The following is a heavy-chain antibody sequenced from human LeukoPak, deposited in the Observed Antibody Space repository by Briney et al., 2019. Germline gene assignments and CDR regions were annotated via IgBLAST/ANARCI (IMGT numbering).Heavy chain of an antibody. Sequence: SETLSLTCTVSGGSISSGSYYWSWIRQHAGKGLEWIGRIYTSGSTNYNPSLKSRVTISVDTSKNQFSLKLSSVTAADTAVYYCAREGISRDSGSYCLDYWGQGTLVTVSS. D-gene: IGHD1-26*01. CDR1: GGSISSGSYY. V-gene: IGHV4-61*02. CDR3: AREGISRDSGSYCLDY. J-gene: IGHJ4*02. CDR2: IYTSGST.